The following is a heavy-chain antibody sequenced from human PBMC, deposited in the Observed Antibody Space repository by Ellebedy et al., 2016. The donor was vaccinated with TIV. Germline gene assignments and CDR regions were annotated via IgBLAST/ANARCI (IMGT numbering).Heavy chain of an antibody. D-gene: IGHD2-15*01. J-gene: IGHJ4*02. Sequence: GGSLRLXXAASGFTFSNHWMSWVRQAPGKGLEWVANINLDGSEGKYVDSVKGRFTISRDNAQNSLFLQMNSLRAEDTAVYYCVRSGGSLDYWGQGSLVTVSS. CDR3: VRSGGSLDY. CDR2: INLDGSEG. V-gene: IGHV3-7*01. CDR1: GFTFSNHW.